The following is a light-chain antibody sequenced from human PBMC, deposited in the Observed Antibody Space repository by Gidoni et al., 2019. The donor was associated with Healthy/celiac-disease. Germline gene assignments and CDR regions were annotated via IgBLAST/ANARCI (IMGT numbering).Light chain of an antibody. CDR1: QSVSSY. J-gene: IGKJ1*01. CDR3: QQRSNCPPWT. Sequence: ESLLTQSPATLSLSPGERATLSCRASQSVSSYLAWYQQKPGQAPRLLIYDASNRATGIPARFSGSVSGTDFTFTISSLEPEDFAVYYCQQRSNCPPWTFGQGTKVEIK. V-gene: IGKV3-11*01. CDR2: DAS.